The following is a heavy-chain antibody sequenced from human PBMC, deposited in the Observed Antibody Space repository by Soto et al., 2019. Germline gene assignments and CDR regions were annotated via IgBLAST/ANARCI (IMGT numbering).Heavy chain of an antibody. V-gene: IGHV1-2*04. D-gene: IGHD6-13*01. CDR1: GYTFTGYY. CDR3: ARVPLSWTYAFDI. CDR2: INPNSGGT. Sequence: ASVKVSCKASGYTFTGYYMHWVRQAPGQGLEWMGWINPNSGGTNYAQKFQGWVTMTRDTSISTAYMELSRLRSDDTAVYYCARVPLSWTYAFDIWGQGTMVTVSS. J-gene: IGHJ3*02.